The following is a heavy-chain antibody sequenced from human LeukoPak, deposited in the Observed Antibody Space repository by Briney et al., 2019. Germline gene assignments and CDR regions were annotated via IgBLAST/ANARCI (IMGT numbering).Heavy chain of an antibody. Sequence: GGSLRLSCAASGFTVSSNYMSWVRQAPGKGLEWVSVIYSGGSTYYADSVKGRFTISRDNSKNTLYLQMNSLRAEDTAVYYCARDGPLRVGAMDIWGQGTMVTVSS. CDR3: ARDGPLRVGAMDI. D-gene: IGHD1-26*01. J-gene: IGHJ3*02. CDR1: GFTVSSNY. CDR2: IYSGGST. V-gene: IGHV3-53*01.